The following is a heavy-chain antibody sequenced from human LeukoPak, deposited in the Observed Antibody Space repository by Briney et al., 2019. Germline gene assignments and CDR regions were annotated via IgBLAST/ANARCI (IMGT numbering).Heavy chain of an antibody. V-gene: IGHV4-61*08. CDR1: GGSISSGDYY. J-gene: IGHJ6*02. Sequence: SETLSLTCTVSGGSISSGDYYWSWIRQPPGKGLEWIGNIYYSGSTNYNPSLKSRVTISMDTSKNQFSLKLSSVTAADTAVYYCARDPAVAGTLGYYYYGMDVWGQGTTVTVSS. CDR2: IYYSGST. D-gene: IGHD6-19*01. CDR3: ARDPAVAGTLGYYYYGMDV.